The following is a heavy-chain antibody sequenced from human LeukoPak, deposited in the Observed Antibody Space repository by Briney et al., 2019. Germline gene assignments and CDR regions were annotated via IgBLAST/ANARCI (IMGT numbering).Heavy chain of an antibody. Sequence: ASVKVSCKASGYTFTSYGISWVRQAPGQGLEWMGWISAYNGNTNYAQKLQGRLTMTTDTSTSTAYMELRSLRSDDTAVYYCARVESIPSTVTTEFYYYYGMDVWGQGTTVTVSS. D-gene: IGHD4-17*01. CDR1: GYTFTSYG. V-gene: IGHV1-18*01. CDR2: ISAYNGNT. CDR3: ARVESIPSTVTTEFYYYYGMDV. J-gene: IGHJ6*02.